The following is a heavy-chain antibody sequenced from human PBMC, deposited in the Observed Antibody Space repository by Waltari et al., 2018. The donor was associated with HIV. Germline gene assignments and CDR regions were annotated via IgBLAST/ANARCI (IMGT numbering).Heavy chain of an antibody. V-gene: IGHV3-49*03. CDR1: GLTFGAYA. D-gene: IGHD2-2*01. CDR2: IRSKAYGGTT. Sequence: EVQLVESGGGLVQPGRSLRLSCTASGLTFGAYAMSWFRQAPGKGLEWVGFIRSKAYGGTTEYAASVKGRFTISRDDSKSIAYLQMNSLKTEDTAVYYCTRDSIHAYVGMDVWGQGTTVTVSS. CDR3: TRDSIHAYVGMDV. J-gene: IGHJ6*02.